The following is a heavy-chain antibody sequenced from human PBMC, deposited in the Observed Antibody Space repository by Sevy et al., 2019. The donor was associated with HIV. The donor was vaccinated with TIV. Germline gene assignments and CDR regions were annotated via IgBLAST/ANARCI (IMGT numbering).Heavy chain of an antibody. CDR1: GFTFGDYA. J-gene: IGHJ4*02. Sequence: GGSLRLSCTASGFTFGDYAMSWFRQAPGKGLEWVGFIRSKAYGGTTEYAASVKGRFTISRDDFKSIAYLQMNSLKTEDTAVYYCTRHYSRLRYCSSTGCYLFDYWGQGTLVTVSS. CDR3: TRHYSRLRYCSSTGCYLFDY. D-gene: IGHD2-2*01. V-gene: IGHV3-49*03. CDR2: IRSKAYGGTT.